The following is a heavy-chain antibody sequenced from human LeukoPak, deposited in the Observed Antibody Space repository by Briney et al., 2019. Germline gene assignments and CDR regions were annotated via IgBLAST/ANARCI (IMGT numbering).Heavy chain of an antibody. J-gene: IGHJ4*02. V-gene: IGHV4-39*07. CDR2: IYYSGNT. CDR3: ARAYAGYASRYDY. CDR1: GGSISSSSYY. Sequence: SETLSLTCSVSGGSISSSSYYWGWIRQPPGKGLEWIGSIYYSGNTYNNPSLKSRVTVSVDTSKNQFSLKLSSVIEADTAVYYCARAYAGYASRYDYWGQGILVTVSS. D-gene: IGHD1-1*01.